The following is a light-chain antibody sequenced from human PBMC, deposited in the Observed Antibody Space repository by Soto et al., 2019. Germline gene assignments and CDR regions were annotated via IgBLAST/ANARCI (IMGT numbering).Light chain of an antibody. CDR2: GAS. J-gene: IGKJ2*01. V-gene: IGKV3-20*01. CDR1: QSVNRRY. Sequence: EIGLTQSPGTLSLSPGERATLSCRASQSVNRRYLAWYQQKPGQAPRLLIYGASSRATGIPDGFSGTGSGTDFALIINRLEPEDFAVYYCQHYGSSSYTFVLGTKLEIK. CDR3: QHYGSSSYT.